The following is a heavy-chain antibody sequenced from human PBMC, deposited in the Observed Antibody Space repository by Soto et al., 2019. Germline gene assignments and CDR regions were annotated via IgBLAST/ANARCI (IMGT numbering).Heavy chain of an antibody. J-gene: IGHJ3*02. Sequence: TSETLSLTCTVSGGSISSYYWSWIRQPPGKGLEWIGYIYYSGSTNYNPSLKSRVTISVDTSKNQFSLKLSSVTAADTAVYYCARDQIGIATAGHDAFDISGQGTMVTVSS. CDR1: GGSISSYY. D-gene: IGHD6-13*01. V-gene: IGHV4-59*01. CDR2: IYYSGST. CDR3: ARDQIGIATAGHDAFDI.